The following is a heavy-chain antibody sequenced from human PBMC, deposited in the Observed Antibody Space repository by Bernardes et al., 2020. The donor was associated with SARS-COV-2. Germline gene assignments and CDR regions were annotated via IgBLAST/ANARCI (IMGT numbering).Heavy chain of an antibody. CDR3: ARARGYTSGPPNWFDP. D-gene: IGHD5-12*01. Sequence: GGSLRLSCAASGFTFVNYCIHWVRQPPGKGLVWVSRINTDGDRTDYADSVTGRFAISRDNAKNTVYLQMNSLREEDTAVYYCARARGYTSGPPNWFDPWGQGTLVTVSS. CDR1: GFTFVNYC. J-gene: IGHJ5*02. CDR2: INTDGDRT. V-gene: IGHV3-74*01.